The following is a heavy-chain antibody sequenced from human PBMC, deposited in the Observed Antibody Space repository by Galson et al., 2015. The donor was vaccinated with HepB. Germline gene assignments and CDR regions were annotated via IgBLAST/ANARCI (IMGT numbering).Heavy chain of an antibody. J-gene: IGHJ4*02. CDR3: AKSINEDSTRVGFDY. Sequence: SLRLSCAASGFTFSSYAMSWVRQAPGKGLEWVSAISGSGGSTYYADSVKGRFTISRDNSKNTLYLQLNSLRAEDTAVYYCAKSINEDSTRVGFDYWGQGILVTVSS. D-gene: IGHD2-21*01. V-gene: IGHV3-23*01. CDR2: ISGSGGST. CDR1: GFTFSSYA.